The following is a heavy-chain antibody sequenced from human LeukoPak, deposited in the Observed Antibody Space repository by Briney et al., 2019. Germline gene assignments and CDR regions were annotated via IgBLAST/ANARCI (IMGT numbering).Heavy chain of an antibody. Sequence: GGSLRLSCAASGFTFSSSGLHWVRQAPGKGLEWVAFIRYDGTSKYYADSVKGRFTISRDNSKNTVYLQMNSLRAEDTAVYYCAKETRGSYSDYWGQGTLVTVSS. D-gene: IGHD1-26*01. V-gene: IGHV3-30*02. CDR3: AKETRGSYSDY. CDR1: GFTFSSSG. CDR2: IRYDGTSK. J-gene: IGHJ4*02.